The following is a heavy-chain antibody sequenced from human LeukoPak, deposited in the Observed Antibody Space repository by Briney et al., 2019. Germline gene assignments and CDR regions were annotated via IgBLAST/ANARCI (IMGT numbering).Heavy chain of an antibody. J-gene: IGHJ4*02. CDR1: GFTFDDYG. D-gene: IGHD6-19*01. CDR2: INWNGGST. Sequence: GGSLRLPCAASGFTFDDYGMSWVRQAPGKGLEWVSGINWNGGSTGYADSVKGRFTISRDNAKNSLYLQMNSLRAEDTALYHCARGDSSGWYLVFDYWGQGTLVTVSS. V-gene: IGHV3-20*01. CDR3: ARGDSSGWYLVFDY.